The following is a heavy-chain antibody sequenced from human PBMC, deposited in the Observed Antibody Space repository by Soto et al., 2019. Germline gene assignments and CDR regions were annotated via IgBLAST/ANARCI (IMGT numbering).Heavy chain of an antibody. CDR3: AKPAIMLVAATEFDY. V-gene: IGHV3-30*18. CDR1: GFTFSSYG. Sequence: QVQLVESGGGVVQPGRSLRLSCAASGFTFSSYGMHWVRQAPGKGLEWVAVISYDGSNKYYADSVKGRFTISRDNSKNPLFLQMNSLRAEDTAVFYWAKPAIMLVAATEFDYWGQGTLVTVSS. CDR2: ISYDGSNK. J-gene: IGHJ4*02. D-gene: IGHD5-12*01.